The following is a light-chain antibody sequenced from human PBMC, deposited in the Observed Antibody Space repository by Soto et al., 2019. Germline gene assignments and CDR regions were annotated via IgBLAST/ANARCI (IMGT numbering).Light chain of an antibody. Sequence: DVQMPQSPSSLSASVGDRVTMTCRASQNISTYLNWYQQKPGKAPKLLIYAASSLQNGVPSSFSGSGSGTDFTLTISRLQPEDFATYYCQQSYSTPFTFGPGTKVDIK. J-gene: IGKJ3*01. CDR1: QNISTY. CDR3: QQSYSTPFT. CDR2: AAS. V-gene: IGKV1-39*01.